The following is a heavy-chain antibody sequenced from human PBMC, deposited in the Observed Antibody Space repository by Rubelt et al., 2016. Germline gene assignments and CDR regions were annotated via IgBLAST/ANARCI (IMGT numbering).Heavy chain of an antibody. V-gene: IGHV4-39*07. CDR3: ARGWGYDFWSGKNWFDP. Sequence: QVQLQESGPGLVKPSETLSLTCTVSGGSISSSSYYWGWIRQPPGKGLEWIGSIYYSGSTYYNPSLKSRVTISVDTSKNQFSRKRSSVTAADTAVYYCARGWGYDFWSGKNWFDPWGQGTLVTVSS. CDR1: GGSISSSSYY. D-gene: IGHD3-3*01. CDR2: IYYSGST. J-gene: IGHJ5*02.